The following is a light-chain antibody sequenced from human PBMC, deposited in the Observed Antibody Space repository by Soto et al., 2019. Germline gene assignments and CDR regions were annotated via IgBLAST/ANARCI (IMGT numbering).Light chain of an antibody. CDR3: QSYDSDNYVV. Sequence: QSALTQPASVSGSPGQSITISCTGTTNDVGDYNYVAWYQQHSGKVPRLMIYEVSNRPPGVSYRFSGSKSGSTASLTISGLQAEDEADYYCQSYDSDNYVVFGGGTKVTVL. V-gene: IGLV2-14*01. J-gene: IGLJ2*01. CDR1: TNDVGDYNY. CDR2: EVS.